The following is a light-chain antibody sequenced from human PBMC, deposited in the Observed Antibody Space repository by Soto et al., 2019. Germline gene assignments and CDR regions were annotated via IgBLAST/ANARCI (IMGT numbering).Light chain of an antibody. Sequence: QSALTQPPSVSGAPGQRVTISCTGSSSNIGAGYDVHWYQQLPGTAPKLLIYINSIRPSGVPGRFSGSKSGTSASLAITGLQAEDEADYFCQSYDSSLSGYVFGTGTTVTVL. CDR2: INS. CDR1: SSNIGAGYD. CDR3: QSYDSSLSGYV. J-gene: IGLJ1*01. V-gene: IGLV1-40*01.